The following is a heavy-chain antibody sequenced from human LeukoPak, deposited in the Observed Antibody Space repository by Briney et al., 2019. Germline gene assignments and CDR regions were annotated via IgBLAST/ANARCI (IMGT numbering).Heavy chain of an antibody. D-gene: IGHD1-14*01. J-gene: IGHJ4*02. CDR1: GFTFSSYS. Sequence: GGSLRLSCAASGFTFSSYSMNWVRQAPGKGLEWVSSISSSRSYIYYADSVKGRFTISRDNAKNSLYLQMNSLRAEDTAVYYCARDLQGSITGTTDYWGQGTLVTVSS. CDR2: ISSSRSYI. V-gene: IGHV3-21*01. CDR3: ARDLQGSITGTTDY.